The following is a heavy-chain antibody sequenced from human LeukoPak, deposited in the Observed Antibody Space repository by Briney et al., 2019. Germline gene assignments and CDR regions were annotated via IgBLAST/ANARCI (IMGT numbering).Heavy chain of an antibody. CDR3: ARAGWIITSGIDY. V-gene: IGHV4-38-2*01. CDR1: GYSISRGYY. Sequence: SETLSLTCGVSGYSISRGYYWAWIRQPPGKGLEWIGTIYHTGSTYYTPSLGSRVTISVDTSKNEFSLNLNSVTAADTAVYYCARAGWIITSGIDYWGQGALVTVSS. D-gene: IGHD3-10*01. J-gene: IGHJ4*02. CDR2: IYHTGST.